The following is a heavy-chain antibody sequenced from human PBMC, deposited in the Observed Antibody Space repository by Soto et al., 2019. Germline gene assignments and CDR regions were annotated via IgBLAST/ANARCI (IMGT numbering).Heavy chain of an antibody. Sequence: EVQLVESGGGPVKPGGSLRLSCAASGFAFNTYSMNWVRQAPGKGLEWVAFITRSSSYIYYADSVRGRFPLSRDNAKNSLYLQMNSLRAEDTAIYYCARDDGGLILDYWGQGTLVTVSS. J-gene: IGHJ4*02. V-gene: IGHV3-21*06. D-gene: IGHD6-19*01. CDR3: ARDDGGLILDY. CDR2: ITRSSSYI. CDR1: GFAFNTYS.